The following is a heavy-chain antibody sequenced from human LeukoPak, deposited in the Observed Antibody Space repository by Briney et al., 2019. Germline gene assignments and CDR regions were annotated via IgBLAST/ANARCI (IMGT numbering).Heavy chain of an antibody. J-gene: IGHJ6*02. D-gene: IGHD3-10*01. CDR3: ARVRAMVRGVIVPDTYYYGMDV. CDR1: GFTFSSYW. Sequence: GGSLRLSCAASGFTFSSYWMSWVRQAPGKGLEWVANIKQDGSEKYYVDSVKGRFTISRDNAKNSLYLQMNSLRAEDTAVYYCARVRAMVRGVIVPDTYYYGMDVWGQGTTVTVSS. CDR2: IKQDGSEK. V-gene: IGHV3-7*01.